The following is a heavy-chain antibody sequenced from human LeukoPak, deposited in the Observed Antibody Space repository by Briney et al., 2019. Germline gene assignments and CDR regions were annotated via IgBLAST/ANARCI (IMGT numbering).Heavy chain of an antibody. J-gene: IGHJ4*02. CDR3: ASWARAAADHDY. CDR2: INSITGGT. CDR1: GYTFTGYY. Sequence: ASVKVSFKASGYTFTGYYMYWVRQAPGQGLEWMGQINSITGGTNYAQKFQGRVTMTRNTSISTAYMELSRLRSDDTAVYYCASWARAAADHDYWGQGTLVTVSS. D-gene: IGHD6-13*01. V-gene: IGHV1-2*06.